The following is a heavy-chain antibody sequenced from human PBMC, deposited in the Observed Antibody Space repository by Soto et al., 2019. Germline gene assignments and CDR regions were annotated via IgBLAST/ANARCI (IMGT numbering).Heavy chain of an antibody. CDR1: GGSISSGGYS. V-gene: IGHV4-30-2*01. CDR3: ARGRGYCSSTSCYGTKYNWFDP. CDR2: MYHSGST. J-gene: IGHJ5*02. D-gene: IGHD2-2*01. Sequence: SETLSLTCAVSGGSISSGGYSWSWIRQPPGKGLEWIGYMYHSGSTYYNPSLKSRVTISIDRSKNQFSLKLSSVTAADTAVYYCARGRGYCSSTSCYGTKYNWFDPWGQGTLVTVSS.